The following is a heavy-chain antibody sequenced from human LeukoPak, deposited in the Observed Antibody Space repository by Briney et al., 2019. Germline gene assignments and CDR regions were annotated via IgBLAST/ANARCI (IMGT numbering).Heavy chain of an antibody. CDR2: ISYDGSNK. J-gene: IGHJ3*02. CDR1: GFAFSDYP. CDR3: ARAYSSDWYGRRRPNNDAFDI. D-gene: IGHD6-19*01. V-gene: IGHV3-30-3*01. Sequence: GRSLRLSCAASGFAFSDYPIHWVRQAPGRGLEWVAVISYDGSNKYYTDSVKGRFTISRDNSKNTLFLEMNSLRAEGTAIYYCARAYSSDWYGRRRPNNDAFDIWGQGTMVTVSS.